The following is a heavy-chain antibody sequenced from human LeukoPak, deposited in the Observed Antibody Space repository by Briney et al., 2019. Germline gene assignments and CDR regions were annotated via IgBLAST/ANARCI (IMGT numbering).Heavy chain of an antibody. CDR3: ARERRYYDSSGYYYYYGMDV. Sequence: KTSETLSLTCTVSGGSISSGGYYWSWIRQHPGKGLEWIGYIYYSGSTYYNPSLKSRVTISVDTSKNQFSLKLSSVTAADTAVYYCARERRYYDSSGYYYYYGMDVWGQGTTVTVSS. J-gene: IGHJ6*02. CDR1: GGSISSGGYY. CDR2: IYYSGST. D-gene: IGHD3-22*01. V-gene: IGHV4-31*03.